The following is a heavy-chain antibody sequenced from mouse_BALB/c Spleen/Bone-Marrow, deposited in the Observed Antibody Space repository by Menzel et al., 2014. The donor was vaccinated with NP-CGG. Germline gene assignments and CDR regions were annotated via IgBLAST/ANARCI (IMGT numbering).Heavy chain of an antibody. CDR1: GYTFTNFW. Sequence: DLVKPGASMKLSCKASGYTFTNFWINWIKQRPGQGLEWIGRIAPGTGTTYYNEMFKGKATLTVDTSSSTAYIQLSSLSSEDSAVYFCARYDYVMDYWGQGTSVTVSS. CDR2: IAPGTGTT. J-gene: IGHJ4*01. CDR3: ARYDYVMDY. V-gene: IGHV1S41*01. D-gene: IGHD2-3*01.